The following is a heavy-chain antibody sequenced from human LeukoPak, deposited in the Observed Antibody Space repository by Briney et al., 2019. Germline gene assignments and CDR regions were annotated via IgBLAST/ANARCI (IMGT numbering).Heavy chain of an antibody. CDR3: AGGARGHTYYYYYMDV. CDR1: GYTFTSYD. D-gene: IGHD3-10*01. Sequence: ASVKVSCKASGYTFTSYDINWVRQATGQGLEWMGWMNPNSGNTGYAQKFQGRVTMTRNTSISTAYMELSSLRSEDTAVYYCAGGARGHTYYYYYMDVWGKGTTVTVSS. V-gene: IGHV1-8*01. CDR2: MNPNSGNT. J-gene: IGHJ6*03.